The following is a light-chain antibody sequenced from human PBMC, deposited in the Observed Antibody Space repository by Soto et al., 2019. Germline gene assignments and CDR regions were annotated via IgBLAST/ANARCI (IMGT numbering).Light chain of an antibody. V-gene: IGLV2-14*01. Sequence: QSVLTQPASVSGSPGRSITISCTGTSSDVGAFNYVSWYQQHPGKAPKLMIYDVSNRPSGVSNRFSGSKSGNTASLTISGLQVEDEADYYCNSYTSSTTSYIFGTGTKVTVL. CDR1: SSDVGAFNY. CDR3: NSYTSSTTSYI. J-gene: IGLJ1*01. CDR2: DVS.